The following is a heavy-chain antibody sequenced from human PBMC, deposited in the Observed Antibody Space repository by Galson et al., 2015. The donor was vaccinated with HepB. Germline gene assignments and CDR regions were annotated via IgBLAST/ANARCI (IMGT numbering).Heavy chain of an antibody. CDR2: TYTAGNS. CDR3: ARGSSVFDD. J-gene: IGHJ4*02. D-gene: IGHD6-19*01. Sequence: SLRLSCAVSGFTVSKNYMSWLRQAPGKGPEWLSVTYTAGNSYFADSVNGRFSISKDNSRNTLYLHMNNLRPEDTAIYYCARGSSVFDDWGQGTVVTVSS. CDR1: GFTVSKNY. V-gene: IGHV3-66*01.